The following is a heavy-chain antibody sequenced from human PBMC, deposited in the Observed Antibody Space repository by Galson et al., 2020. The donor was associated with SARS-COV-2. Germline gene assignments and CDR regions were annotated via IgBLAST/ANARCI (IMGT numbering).Heavy chain of an antibody. CDR2: IWFDGINK. CDR1: GFIVSNYA. J-gene: IGHJ5*02. V-gene: IGHV3-33*01. Sequence: GESLKISCAASGFIVSNYAMHWVRQAPGKGLEWVAVIWFDGINKYYADSVKGRFTISRDNSNNTLYLQMNSLRAEDTAVYYCAREWQVYDSSGYFFGHWGQGTLVTVSS. CDR3: AREWQVYDSSGYFFGH. D-gene: IGHD3-22*01.